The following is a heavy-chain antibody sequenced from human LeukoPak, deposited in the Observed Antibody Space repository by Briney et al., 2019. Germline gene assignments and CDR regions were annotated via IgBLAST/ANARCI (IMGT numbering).Heavy chain of an antibody. Sequence: PGGSLRLSCAAPGFNFSTHTMNWVRQAPGKGLEWASSISKSSTYIYYTDSVKGRFTISRDNAKNSLYLQMNSLRAEDTAVYYCARDLFDFYTWGSYGSFDIWGQGTMVTVSS. J-gene: IGHJ3*02. D-gene: IGHD3-16*01. V-gene: IGHV3-21*01. CDR2: ISKSSTYI. CDR3: ARDLFDFYTWGSYGSFDI. CDR1: GFNFSTHT.